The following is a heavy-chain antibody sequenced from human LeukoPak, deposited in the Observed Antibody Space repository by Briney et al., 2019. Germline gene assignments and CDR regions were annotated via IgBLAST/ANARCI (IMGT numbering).Heavy chain of an antibody. CDR1: GFTFSSYA. V-gene: IGHV3-23*01. Sequence: TGGSLRLSCAASGFTFSSYAMSWVRQAPGKGLEWVSAISGSGGSTYYADSVKGRFTISRDNPKNTLYLQMNSLRAEDTAVYYCAKTVNGYSSGWYHYYFDYWGQGTLVTVSS. J-gene: IGHJ4*02. CDR2: ISGSGGST. CDR3: AKTVNGYSSGWYHYYFDY. D-gene: IGHD6-19*01.